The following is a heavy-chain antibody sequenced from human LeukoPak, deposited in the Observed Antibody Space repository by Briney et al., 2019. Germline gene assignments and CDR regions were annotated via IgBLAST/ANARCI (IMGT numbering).Heavy chain of an antibody. Sequence: SETLSLTCTGPGVPISRYYRSWIRPPPGKGLEVVGYNYSSGGTNYSPSLESRVTISLDTSKNQFSLTLSFVTAADTAVYYCARGPHFSALVPIYYGMDVWGQGTMVTVSS. CDR2: NYSSGGT. CDR1: GVPISRYY. V-gene: IGHV4-59*01. CDR3: ARGPHFSALVPIYYGMDV. J-gene: IGHJ6*02. D-gene: IGHD1-26*01.